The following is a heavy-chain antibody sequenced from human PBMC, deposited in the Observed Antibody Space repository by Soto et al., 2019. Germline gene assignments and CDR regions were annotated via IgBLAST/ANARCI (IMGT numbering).Heavy chain of an antibody. J-gene: IGHJ5*02. CDR1: GYSFSSYG. Sequence: GASVKVSCKASGYSFSSYGISWVRQAPGQGLEWMGWITPYNGNTNYAQKLQGRVTMTTDTSTSTAYTELRSLRSDDTAVYYCARQDVVVPAGIPQFDPWGQGTLVTVSS. CDR3: ARQDVVVPAGIPQFDP. CDR2: ITPYNGNT. D-gene: IGHD2-2*02. V-gene: IGHV1-18*04.